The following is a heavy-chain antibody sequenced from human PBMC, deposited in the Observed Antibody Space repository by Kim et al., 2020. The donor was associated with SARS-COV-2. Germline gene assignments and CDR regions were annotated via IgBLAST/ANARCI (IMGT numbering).Heavy chain of an antibody. Sequence: ANYAQKFQGRVTITADESTSTAYRELSSLRSEDTAVYYCARGIAAAGLDYWGQGTLVTVSS. D-gene: IGHD6-13*01. CDR3: ARGIAAAGLDY. CDR2: A. J-gene: IGHJ4*02. V-gene: IGHV1-69*01.